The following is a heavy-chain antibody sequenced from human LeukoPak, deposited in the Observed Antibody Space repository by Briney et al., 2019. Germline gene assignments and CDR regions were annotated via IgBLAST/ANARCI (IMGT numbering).Heavy chain of an antibody. CDR1: GFTFSSYS. Sequence: GGSLRLSCAASGFTFSSYSMNWVRQAPGKGLEWVSSISSSSSYIYYADSVKGRFTISRDNAKNPLYLQINSRRAEDTAVYYCARGYDSSGYPYRGAFDIWGQGTMVTVSS. J-gene: IGHJ3*02. CDR2: ISSSSSYI. V-gene: IGHV3-21*01. CDR3: ARGYDSSGYPYRGAFDI. D-gene: IGHD3-22*01.